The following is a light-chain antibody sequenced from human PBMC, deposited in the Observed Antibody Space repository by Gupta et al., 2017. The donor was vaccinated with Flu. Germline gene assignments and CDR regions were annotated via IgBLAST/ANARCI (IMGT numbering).Light chain of an antibody. CDR2: GIS. CDR3: QQYDTSPLT. J-gene: IGKJ4*01. CDR1: QSVANSH. Sequence: ENVLTQSPGTLSLSPGESATLSCRASQSVANSHLAWHQQKPGQAPRLVIHGISNRATGIPDRFSGSGSGTDFTLTISRLEPEDFAVYFCQQYDTSPLTFGGGTRVDIK. V-gene: IGKV3-20*01.